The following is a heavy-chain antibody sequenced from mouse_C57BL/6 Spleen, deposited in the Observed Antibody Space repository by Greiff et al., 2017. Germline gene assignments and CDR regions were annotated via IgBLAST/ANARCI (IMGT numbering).Heavy chain of an antibody. Sequence: QVQLKQPGAELVKPGASVKLSCKASGYTFTSYWMHWVKQRPGQGLEWIGMIHPNSGSTNYNEKFKSKATLTVDKSSSTAYMQLSSLTSEDSAVYYCARDGDSSGYVRFAYWGQGTLVTVSA. J-gene: IGHJ3*01. V-gene: IGHV1-64*01. D-gene: IGHD3-2*02. CDR2: IHPNSGST. CDR1: GYTFTSYW. CDR3: ARDGDSSGYVRFAY.